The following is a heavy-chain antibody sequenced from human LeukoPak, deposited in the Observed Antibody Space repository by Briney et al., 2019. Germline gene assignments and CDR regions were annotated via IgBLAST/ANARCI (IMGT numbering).Heavy chain of an antibody. CDR1: GFTFSSYG. CDR2: IWYDGSNK. Sequence: GGSLRLSCAASGFTFSSYGMHWVRQAPGKGLEGVAVIWYDGSNKYYADSVKGRFTISRDNSKNTLYLQMNSLRAEDTAVYYCARDRSGSYRRYYYYYYMDVWGKGTTVTVSS. J-gene: IGHJ6*03. CDR3: ARDRSGSYRRYYYYYYMDV. D-gene: IGHD3-10*01. V-gene: IGHV3-33*01.